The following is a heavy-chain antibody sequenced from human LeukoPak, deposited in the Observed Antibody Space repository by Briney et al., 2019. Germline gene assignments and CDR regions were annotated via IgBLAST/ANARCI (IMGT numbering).Heavy chain of an antibody. CDR2: ISYDGSNK. J-gene: IGHJ3*02. CDR1: GFTFSSYA. V-gene: IGHV3-30-3*01. Sequence: PGRSLRLSCAASGFTFSSYAMHWVRQAPGRGLEWVAVISYDGSNKCYADPVKGRFTISRDNSKNTLYLQMNSLRAEDTAVYYCARDTASRTAFDIWGQGTMVTVSS. CDR3: ARDTASRTAFDI.